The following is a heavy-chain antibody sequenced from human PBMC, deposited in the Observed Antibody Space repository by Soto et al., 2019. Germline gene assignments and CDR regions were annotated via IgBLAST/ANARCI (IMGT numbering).Heavy chain of an antibody. CDR2: INHSGST. V-gene: IGHV4-34*01. CDR1: GGSFSGYY. CDR3: APRVTMVRGAYFDY. J-gene: IGHJ4*02. D-gene: IGHD3-10*01. Sequence: SETLSLTCAVYGGSFSGYYWSWICQPPGKGLEWIGEINHSGSTNYNPSLKSRVTISIDTSKNQFSLKLSSVTAADTAMYYCAPRVTMVRGAYFDYWGQGTLVTVSS.